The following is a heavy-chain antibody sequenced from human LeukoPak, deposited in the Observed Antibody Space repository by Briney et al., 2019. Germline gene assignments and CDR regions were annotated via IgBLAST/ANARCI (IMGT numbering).Heavy chain of an antibody. CDR2: INHSRST. V-gene: IGHV4-34*01. Sequence: SETLSLTCAVYGGSFSGYYWSWIRQPPGKGLEWIGEINHSRSTNYNPSLKSRVTISVDTSKNQFSLKLSSVTAADTAVYYCARHGDYGGNSMFDYWGQGTLVTVSS. CDR1: GGSFSGYY. CDR3: ARHGDYGGNSMFDY. J-gene: IGHJ4*02. D-gene: IGHD4-23*01.